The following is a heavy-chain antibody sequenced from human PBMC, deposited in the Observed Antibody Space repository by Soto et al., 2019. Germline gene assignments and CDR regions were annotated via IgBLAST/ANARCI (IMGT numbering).Heavy chain of an antibody. D-gene: IGHD3-22*01. CDR2: IIPMFGTA. CDR3: ARVGPAHYYDSSGYYSPLDY. CDR1: GDTFSSYA. V-gene: IGHV1-69*13. J-gene: IGHJ4*02. Sequence: SVKVSCKASGDTFSSYAINWVRQAPGQGLEWMGGIIPMFGTANYAQKFKGRVTITAGESTSTVYMELSSPRSEDTAVYYCARVGPAHYYDSSGYYSPLDYWGQGTLVTVSS.